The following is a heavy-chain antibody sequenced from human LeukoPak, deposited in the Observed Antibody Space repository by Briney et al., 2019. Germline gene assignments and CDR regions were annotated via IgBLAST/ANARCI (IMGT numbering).Heavy chain of an antibody. CDR2: ITSSGSYM. CDR1: GFTFSTYF. J-gene: IGHJ4*02. CDR3: ARGGDSSSWYGYYFDY. Sequence: GGSLRLSCAPSGFTFSTYFMSWVRQAPGKGLEWVSSITSSGSYMYYADSVRGRFTISRDNAKNSLSLQMNSLRAEGTAVYYCARGGDSSSWYGYYFDYWGQGTLVTVSS. D-gene: IGHD6-13*01. V-gene: IGHV3-21*01.